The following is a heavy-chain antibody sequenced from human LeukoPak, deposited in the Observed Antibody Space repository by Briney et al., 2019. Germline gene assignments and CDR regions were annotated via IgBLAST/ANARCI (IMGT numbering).Heavy chain of an antibody. Sequence: ASVKVSCKASGYTFTGYYMHWVRQAPGQGLEWMGWINPNSGGTNYAQKFQGRVTMTRDTSISTVYMELRRLRYDDTAAYYCARGPLEYCSGGTCYSGRNWFDPWGQGTLVTVSS. CDR1: GYTFTGYY. CDR3: ARGPLEYCSGGTCYSGRNWFDP. J-gene: IGHJ5*02. V-gene: IGHV1-2*02. CDR2: INPNSGGT. D-gene: IGHD2-15*01.